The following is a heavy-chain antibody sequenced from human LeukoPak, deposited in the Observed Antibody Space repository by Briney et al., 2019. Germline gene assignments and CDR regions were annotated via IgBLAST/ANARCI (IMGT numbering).Heavy chain of an antibody. J-gene: IGHJ4*02. V-gene: IGHV3-30-3*01. Sequence: GGSLRLSCAASGFTFSSYAMHWVRQAPGKGLEWVAVISYDGSNKYYADSVKGRFTISRDNSKNTLYLQMNSLKAEDTAVYYCARVRRITMVRGVTPPNYWGQGTLVTVSS. CDR1: GFTFSSYA. D-gene: IGHD3-10*01. CDR3: ARVRRITMVRGVTPPNY. CDR2: ISYDGSNK.